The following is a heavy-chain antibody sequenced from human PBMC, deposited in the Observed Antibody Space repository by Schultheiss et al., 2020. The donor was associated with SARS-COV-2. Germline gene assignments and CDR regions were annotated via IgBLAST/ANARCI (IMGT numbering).Heavy chain of an antibody. CDR3: VKSHLGALGAFDI. V-gene: IGHV3-23*01. D-gene: IGHD3-16*01. Sequence: GESLKISCAASGFTFSSYVMSWVRQAPGKGLEWVSAISGSGGSTYYADSVKGRFTISRDNSKNTLYLQMSSLRAEDTAVYYCVKSHLGALGAFDIWGQGTMVTVSS. CDR2: ISGSGGST. J-gene: IGHJ3*02. CDR1: GFTFSSYV.